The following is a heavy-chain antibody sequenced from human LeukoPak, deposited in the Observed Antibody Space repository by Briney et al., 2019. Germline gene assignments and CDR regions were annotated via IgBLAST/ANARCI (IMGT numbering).Heavy chain of an antibody. J-gene: IGHJ6*03. CDR1: GFTFSSYW. CDR3: ARDPYSGGYGDYYYYYMDL. D-gene: IGHD1-26*01. CDR2: IKQDGSEK. Sequence: GGSLRLSCAASGFTFSSYWMSWVRQAPGKGLEWVANIKQDGSEKYHVDSVKGRFTISRDNAKNSLYLQMNSLRAEDTAVYYCARDPYSGGYGDYYYYYMDLWGQGTTVTISS. V-gene: IGHV3-7*01.